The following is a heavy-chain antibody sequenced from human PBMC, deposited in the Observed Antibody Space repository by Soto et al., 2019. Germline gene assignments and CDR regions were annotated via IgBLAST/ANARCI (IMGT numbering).Heavy chain of an antibody. V-gene: IGHV4-4*07. D-gene: IGHD3-3*01. J-gene: IGHJ5*02. Sequence: SETLSLTCTVTGGTISGYYWTWIRQSAGWGLEWIGRIYSSGSTNYNPSLKSRVTISLDASMNHFSLRLSSVTAADTAVYYCARGQRFSDWFDPWGQGTLVTVSS. CDR1: GGTISGYY. CDR3: ARGQRFSDWFDP. CDR2: IYSSGST.